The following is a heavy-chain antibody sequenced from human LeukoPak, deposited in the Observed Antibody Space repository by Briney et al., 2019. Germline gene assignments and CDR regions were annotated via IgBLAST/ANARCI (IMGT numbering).Heavy chain of an antibody. D-gene: IGHD3-22*01. CDR1: GGTFSSYA. J-gene: IGHJ3*02. V-gene: IGHV1-69*05. CDR2: IIPIFGTA. Sequence: SVKVSCKASGGTFSSYAISWVRQAPGQGLEWMGRIIPIFGTANYAQKFQGRVTITTDESTSTAYMELSSLRSEDTAVYYCARPLRSGYYYNALDIWGQGTMVTVSS. CDR3: ARPLRSGYYYNALDI.